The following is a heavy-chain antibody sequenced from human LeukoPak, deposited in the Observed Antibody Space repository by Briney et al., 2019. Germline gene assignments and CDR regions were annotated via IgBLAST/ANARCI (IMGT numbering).Heavy chain of an antibody. CDR2: IYYSGST. Sequence: SETLSLTCTVSGGSINSDGYYWSWIRQHPGKGLEWIGYIYYSGSTYYNPSLKSRVTISVDTSKNQFSLKLSSVTAADTAVYYCARSHLIVVVPAASYGMDVWGQGTTVTVS. CDR1: GGSINSDGYY. J-gene: IGHJ6*02. V-gene: IGHV4-31*03. CDR3: ARSHLIVVVPAASYGMDV. D-gene: IGHD2-2*01.